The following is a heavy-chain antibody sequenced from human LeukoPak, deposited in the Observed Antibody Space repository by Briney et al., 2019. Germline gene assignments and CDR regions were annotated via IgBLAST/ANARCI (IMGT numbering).Heavy chain of an antibody. CDR1: GASIRSYY. D-gene: IGHD4-23*01. CDR2: IYNTGST. J-gene: IGHJ4*02. Sequence: SETLSLTCIVSGASIRSYYWTWIRQPPGKGLEWLGSIYNTGSTNCNPSLKSRVTISIDTSNNKFSLRLSSVTAADTAVYYCARLRYGGNSDYWVQGTLVTVSS. CDR3: ARLRYGGNSDY. V-gene: IGHV4-59*08.